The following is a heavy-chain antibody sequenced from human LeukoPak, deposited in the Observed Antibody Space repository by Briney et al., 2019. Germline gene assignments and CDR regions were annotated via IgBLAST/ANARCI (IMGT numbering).Heavy chain of an antibody. J-gene: IGHJ6*03. CDR3: ARETYGGNYYYMDV. Sequence: SETLSLTCTVSGYSISSGYYWGWIRPPPGKGLEWIGSIYHSGSTYYNPSLKSRVTISVDTSKNQFSLKLSSVTAADTAVYYCARETYGGNYYYMDVWGKGTTVTVSS. CDR1: GYSISSGYY. V-gene: IGHV4-38-2*02. D-gene: IGHD4-23*01. CDR2: IYHSGST.